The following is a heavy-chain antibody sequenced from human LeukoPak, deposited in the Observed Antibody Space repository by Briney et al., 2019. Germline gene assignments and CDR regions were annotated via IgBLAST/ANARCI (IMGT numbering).Heavy chain of an antibody. D-gene: IGHD2-2*01. Sequence: SETLSLTCTVSGGSISSDDYYWTWVRQPPVKGLEWIGHIYYSGSTYYNPSLKSRVTISVDTSKNQFSLKLTSVTAADTAVYYCARYCSSSGSGWFDPWGQGTLVTVSS. CDR2: IYYSGST. CDR3: ARYCSSSGSGWFDP. J-gene: IGHJ5*02. CDR1: GGSISSDDYY. V-gene: IGHV4-30-4*01.